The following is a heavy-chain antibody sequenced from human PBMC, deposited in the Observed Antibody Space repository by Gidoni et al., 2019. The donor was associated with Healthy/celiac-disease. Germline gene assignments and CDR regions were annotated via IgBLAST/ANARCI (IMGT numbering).Heavy chain of an antibody. D-gene: IGHD3-10*01. CDR2: IVVGSGNT. CDR3: ARGVLWPGGWFDP. V-gene: IGHV1-58*01. J-gene: IGHJ5*02. Sequence: QMQLVQSGPEVKKPGTSGKVSCKASGFNVTRSAVQWVRQARGPRLEWIGWIVVGSGNTNYAQKFQERVTITRDMSTSTAYMELSRLRSEDTAVYYCARGVLWPGGWFDPWCQGTLVTVSS. CDR1: GFNVTRSA.